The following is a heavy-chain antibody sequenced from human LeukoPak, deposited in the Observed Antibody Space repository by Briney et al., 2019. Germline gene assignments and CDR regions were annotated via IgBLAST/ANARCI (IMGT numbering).Heavy chain of an antibody. V-gene: IGHV3-23*01. CDR1: GFTFNSYA. J-gene: IGHJ4*02. CDR3: ARHRSSWLIDY. Sequence: GGSLRLSCAASGFTFNSYAMSWVRQAPWERLQWVSGISDSGGNTYYADSVRGRFTISRDNSKNTLYPQMNSLRAEDTAVYYRARHRSSWLIDYWGQGTLVTVSS. D-gene: IGHD6-6*01. CDR2: ISDSGGNT.